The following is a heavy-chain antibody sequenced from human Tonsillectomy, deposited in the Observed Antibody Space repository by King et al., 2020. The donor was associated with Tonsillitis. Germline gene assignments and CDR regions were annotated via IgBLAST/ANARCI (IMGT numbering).Heavy chain of an antibody. V-gene: IGHV2-5*01. CDR3: AHSKRHAWLYTGYFDY. D-gene: IGHD3-9*01. CDR1: GFSLSTSVVG. CDR2: IYWNDDK. Sequence: TLKESGPTLVKPTQTLTLTCTFSGFSLSTSVVGVGWIRQPPGKALEWLALIYWNDDKLYSPSLKSRLTITKDTSQNQVVLTMTNMDPVDTATYYCAHSKRHAWLYTGYFDYWGQGTLVTVSS. J-gene: IGHJ4*02.